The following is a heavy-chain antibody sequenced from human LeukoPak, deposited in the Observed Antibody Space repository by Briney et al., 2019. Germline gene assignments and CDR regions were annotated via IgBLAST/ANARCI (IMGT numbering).Heavy chain of an antibody. J-gene: IGHJ4*02. Sequence: GGSLSLSCAASGFRLGVYWMTWPRHIPGEGLEWVANITPDRAETHYAESVEGRFIISRDNAKSSLFLEMDSLKVEDTAVYYCARVGAWDLQRVFEYWGQGTLVTVSS. CDR3: ARVGAWDLQRVFEY. CDR1: GFRLGVYW. V-gene: IGHV3-7*01. D-gene: IGHD1-26*01. CDR2: ITPDRAET.